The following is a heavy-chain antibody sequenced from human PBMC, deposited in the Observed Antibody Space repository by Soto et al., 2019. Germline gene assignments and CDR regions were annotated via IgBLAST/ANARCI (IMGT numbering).Heavy chain of an antibody. CDR2: ISYDGSNK. CDR1: GFTFSSYG. Sequence: GRSLRLSCAASGFTFSSYGMHWVRQAPGKGLEWVAVISYDGSNKYYADSVKGRFTISRDNSKNTLYLQMNSLRAEDTAVYYCAKDLVVVGSNYYYGMDVWGQGTTVPVSS. J-gene: IGHJ6*02. CDR3: AKDLVVVGSNYYYGMDV. V-gene: IGHV3-30*18. D-gene: IGHD2-2*01.